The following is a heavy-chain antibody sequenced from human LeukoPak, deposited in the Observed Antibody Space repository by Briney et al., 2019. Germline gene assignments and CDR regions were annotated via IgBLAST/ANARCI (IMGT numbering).Heavy chain of an antibody. Sequence: PGGSLRLSCAASGFTVSSNYMSWVRQAPGKGLEWVSVIYSGGSTYYADSVKGRFTISRHNSKNTLYLQMNSLRAEDTAVYYCARVFYGGLYYYDSSGSPGMDVWGQGTTVTVSS. CDR1: GFTVSSNY. V-gene: IGHV3-53*04. J-gene: IGHJ6*02. CDR3: ARVFYGGLYYYDSSGSPGMDV. CDR2: IYSGGST. D-gene: IGHD3-22*01.